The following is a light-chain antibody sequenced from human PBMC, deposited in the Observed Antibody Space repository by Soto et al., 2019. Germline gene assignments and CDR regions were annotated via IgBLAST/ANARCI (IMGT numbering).Light chain of an antibody. CDR3: LLPFGGARV. Sequence: QAVVTQEPSLTVSPGGTVTLTCGSSTGPVTSGQYPYWFQQKPGQAPRTLIYDTTNRHSWTPARFSGSLLGGKAALTLSGAQPEDEAVFYCLLPFGGARVFGGGTKLTVL. CDR1: TGPVTSGQY. CDR2: DTT. J-gene: IGLJ3*02. V-gene: IGLV7-46*01.